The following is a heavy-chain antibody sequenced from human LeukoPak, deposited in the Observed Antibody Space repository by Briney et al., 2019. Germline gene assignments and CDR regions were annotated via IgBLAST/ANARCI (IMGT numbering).Heavy chain of an antibody. CDR1: GFTFISYA. D-gene: IGHD3-10*01. CDR2: ISGGAGGA. J-gene: IGHJ4*02. Sequence: GGSLRLSCAASGFTFISYAMNWVRQAPGKGLEWVSSISGGAGGAAYADSVKGRFTMSRDNSKNTLYLQMNSLRAEDTAVYYCAKDGGYGSGSYYPDYWGQGTLVTVSS. V-gene: IGHV3-23*01. CDR3: AKDGGYGSGSYYPDY.